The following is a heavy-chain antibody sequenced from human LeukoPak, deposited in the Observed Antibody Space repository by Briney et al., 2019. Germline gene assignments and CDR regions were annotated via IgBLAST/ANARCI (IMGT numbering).Heavy chain of an antibody. V-gene: IGHV4-30-2*01. J-gene: IGHJ5*02. CDR3: ASEFTVAATHWFDP. CDR2: IYHSGST. Sequence: SETLSLTCAVSGGSISSGGYSWSWSRQPPGKGLEWIGYIYHSGSTYYNPSLKSRVTISVDRSKNQFSLKLSSVTAADTAVYYCASEFTVAATHWFDPWGQGTLVTVSS. D-gene: IGHD2-15*01. CDR1: GGSISSGGYS.